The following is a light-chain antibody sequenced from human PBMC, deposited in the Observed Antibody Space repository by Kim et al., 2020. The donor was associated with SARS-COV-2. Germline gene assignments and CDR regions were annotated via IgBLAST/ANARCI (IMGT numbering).Light chain of an antibody. CDR1: QSISRSF. CDR3: HQYGSSPRT. V-gene: IGKV3-20*01. J-gene: IGKJ1*01. Sequence: SPGESATLSCRASQSISRSFLAWYQQKPGQATRLLIYGASSRATGIPDRFSGSGSGTDFTLTISRLEPEDFAVYYCHQYGSSPRTFGQGTKVDIK. CDR2: GAS.